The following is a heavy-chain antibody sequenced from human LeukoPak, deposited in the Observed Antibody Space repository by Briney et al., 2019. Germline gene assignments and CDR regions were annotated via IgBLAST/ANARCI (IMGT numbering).Heavy chain of an antibody. V-gene: IGHV4-30-4*01. CDR1: GGSISSGDYY. Sequence: SETLSLTCTVSGGSISSGDYYWSWIRQPPGKVLEWIGCIYYSGSTCYHPSLKSRVTISVDTSKNQFSLKLSSVPAAGTAVYYCASILTGYYLDAFDIWGQGTMVAVSS. J-gene: IGHJ3*02. D-gene: IGHD3-9*01. CDR3: ASILTGYYLDAFDI. CDR2: IYYSGST.